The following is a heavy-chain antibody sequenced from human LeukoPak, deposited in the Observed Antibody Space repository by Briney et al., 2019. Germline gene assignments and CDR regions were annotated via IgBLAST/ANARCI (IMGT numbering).Heavy chain of an antibody. D-gene: IGHD3-22*01. CDR2: IYSGGST. CDR3: ARGFYYYDSSGYYYPSAFDI. V-gene: IGHV3-66*01. Sequence: GGSLRLSCAASGFTVSSNYMSWVRQAPGKGLEWVSVIYSGGSTYYADSVKGRFTISRDNSKNTLYLQMNSLRAEDTAVYYCARGFYYYDSSGYYYPSAFDIWGQGTMVTVSS. CDR1: GFTVSSNY. J-gene: IGHJ3*02.